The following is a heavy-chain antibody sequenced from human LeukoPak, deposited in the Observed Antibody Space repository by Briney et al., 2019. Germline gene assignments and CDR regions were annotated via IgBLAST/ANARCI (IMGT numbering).Heavy chain of an antibody. CDR2: IRYDGSNK. CDR3: AKDLEIRAAGTAFDI. D-gene: IGHD6-13*01. V-gene: IGHV3-30*02. J-gene: IGHJ3*02. CDR1: GFTFSRYG. Sequence: GGSLCLSCTASGFTFSRYGIHWVRQAPGKGLEWAAFIRYDGSNKYCADSVKGRFTISRDNSKNTVYLHMNSLRAEDTAMYYCAKDLEIRAAGTAFDIWGQGTMVTVSS.